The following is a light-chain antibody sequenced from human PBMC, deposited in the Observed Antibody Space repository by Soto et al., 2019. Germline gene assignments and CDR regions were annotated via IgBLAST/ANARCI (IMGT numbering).Light chain of an antibody. Sequence: QSALTQPASVSGSPGQSITISCTGTSSDVGGYNYVSWYQQHPGKAPKLMIYDVSNRPSGVSNRFSGSKSGDTAYLTISGVQAEDEADYYCSSDSSISAYVFGIGTKLTVL. CDR1: SSDVGGYNY. J-gene: IGLJ1*01. CDR3: SSDSSISAYV. CDR2: DVS. V-gene: IGLV2-14*01.